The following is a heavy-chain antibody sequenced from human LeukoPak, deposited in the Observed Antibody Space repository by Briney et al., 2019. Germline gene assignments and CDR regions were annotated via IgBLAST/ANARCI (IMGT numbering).Heavy chain of an antibody. Sequence: PSETLSLTCAVSGYSISSGYYWGWIRQPPGKGLEWIGGIYHSGSTYYNPSLKSRVTISVDTSKNQFSLKLSSVTAADTAVYYCARGYGYGRFDYWGQGTLVTVSS. CDR3: ARGYGYGRFDY. J-gene: IGHJ4*02. CDR2: IYHSGST. D-gene: IGHD5-18*01. CDR1: GYSISSGYY. V-gene: IGHV4-38-2*01.